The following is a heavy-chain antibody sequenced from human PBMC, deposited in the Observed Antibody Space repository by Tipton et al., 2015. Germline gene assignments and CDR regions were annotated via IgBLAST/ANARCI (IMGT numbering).Heavy chain of an antibody. Sequence: TLSLTCTVSGGSISSYYWSWIRQPPGKGLEWIGYIYYSGGTNFNPSLKSRVTISVDRSRNQFSLKVRSVTAADTAVYYCARGGSWGSFDIWGQGTMVTVSS. CDR1: GGSISSYY. CDR3: ARGGSWGSFDI. V-gene: IGHV4-59*01. J-gene: IGHJ3*02. CDR2: IYYSGGT. D-gene: IGHD3-16*01.